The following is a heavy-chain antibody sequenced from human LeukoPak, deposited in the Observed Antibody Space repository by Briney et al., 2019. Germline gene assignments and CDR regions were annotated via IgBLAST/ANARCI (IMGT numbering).Heavy chain of an antibody. J-gene: IGHJ4*02. CDR1: GGSFSGYY. V-gene: IGHV4-59*08. CDR2: IYYSGNT. CDR3: ARHRLVVAATGLFDY. Sequence: DPSETLSLTCAVYGGSFSGYYWSWIRQPPGKGLEWIGYIYYSGNTNYNPSLKSRVTISVDTSKNQFSLKLSSVTAADTAVYYCARHRLVVAATGLFDYWGQGTLVTVSS. D-gene: IGHD6-19*01.